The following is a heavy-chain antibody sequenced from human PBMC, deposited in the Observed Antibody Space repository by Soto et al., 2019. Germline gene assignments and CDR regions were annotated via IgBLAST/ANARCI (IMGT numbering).Heavy chain of an antibody. CDR1: GDTFNFYS. D-gene: IGHD3-10*01. Sequence: QVQLVQSGAEVKRPGSSVKVSCKASGDTFNFYSINWVRQAPGLGLEWMGRVNPIVRMSNYAQKFQGRVTMTADKSPSTAYMELSSLSSEDTAIYYCASSYGSGYRAFDYWGQGALVTVSS. J-gene: IGHJ4*02. CDR2: VNPIVRMS. V-gene: IGHV1-69*02. CDR3: ASSYGSGYRAFDY.